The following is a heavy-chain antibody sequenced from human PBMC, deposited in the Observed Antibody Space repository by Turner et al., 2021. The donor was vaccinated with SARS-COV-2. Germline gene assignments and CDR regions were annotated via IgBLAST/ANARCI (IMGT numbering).Heavy chain of an antibody. Sequence: EVQLVASGGALVQPGGSLRLSCAASGFTFSIYWISWVRQAPGKGLEWVANIKQDGSEKYYVDSVKGRFTISRDNAKNSLYLQMNSLRAEDTAVYYCARDIVVFTHAFDIWGQGTMVTVSS. J-gene: IGHJ3*02. V-gene: IGHV3-7*01. CDR1: GFTFSIYW. D-gene: IGHD3-22*01. CDR2: IKQDGSEK. CDR3: ARDIVVFTHAFDI.